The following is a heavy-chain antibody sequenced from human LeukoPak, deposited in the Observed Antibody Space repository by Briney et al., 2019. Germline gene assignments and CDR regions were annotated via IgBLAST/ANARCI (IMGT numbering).Heavy chain of an antibody. CDR3: ARDTVGGTYYGEFEY. V-gene: IGHV1-2*02. Sequence: ASVKVSCKASGYTFTGYYMHWVRQAPGQGLEWMGWINPNSGGTNYAQKFQGRVTMTRDTSISTAYMELSRLRSDDTAVYYCARDTVGGTYYGEFEYWGQGTLVTVSS. CDR2: INPNSGGT. J-gene: IGHJ4*02. CDR1: GYTFTGYY. D-gene: IGHD1-26*01.